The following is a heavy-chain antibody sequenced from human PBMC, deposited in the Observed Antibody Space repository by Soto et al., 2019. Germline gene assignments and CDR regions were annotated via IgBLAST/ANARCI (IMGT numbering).Heavy chain of an antibody. D-gene: IGHD3-22*01. CDR3: LTYNYDSSAYYLDY. Sequence: QLQMQESGPGLVKPSETLSLTCTVSGGSVSSSTFYWGWIRQPPGKGLEWIGRIYYSGTTYYNASLKSRVTISVDTSKNQFSLKLSSVTAADTAVYYCLTYNYDSSAYYLDYWGQGTLVTVSS. J-gene: IGHJ4*02. V-gene: IGHV4-39*01. CDR2: IYYSGTT. CDR1: GGSVSSSTFY.